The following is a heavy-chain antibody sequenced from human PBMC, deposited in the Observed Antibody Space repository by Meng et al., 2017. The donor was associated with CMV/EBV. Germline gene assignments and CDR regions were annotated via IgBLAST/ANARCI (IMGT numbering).Heavy chain of an antibody. CDR2: IRSKANSYAT. CDR1: GFTFSGSA. J-gene: IGHJ4*02. V-gene: IGHV3-73*01. Sequence: LNLSCAASGFTFSGSAMHWVRQASGKGLEWVGRIRSKANSYATAYAASVKGRFTISRDDSKNTAYLQMNSLKTEDTAVYYCASSAGDYWGQGTLVTVSS. CDR3: ASSAGDY.